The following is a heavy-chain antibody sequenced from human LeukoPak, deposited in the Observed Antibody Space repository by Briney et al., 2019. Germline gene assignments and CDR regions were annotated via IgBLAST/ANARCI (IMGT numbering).Heavy chain of an antibody. V-gene: IGHV3-30*18. J-gene: IGHJ4*02. Sequence: GGSLRLSCSASGFTFSNYGIHWFSQAPGKGLEWVAVISYDGSDKYYGDSVKGRFTISRDNSKNTLYLQMNSLRAEDTAVYYCAKAPGSSTSWPGDSWGPGALVTVSS. CDR2: ISYDGSDK. CDR1: GFTFSNYG. D-gene: IGHD2-2*01. CDR3: AKAPGSSTSWPGDS.